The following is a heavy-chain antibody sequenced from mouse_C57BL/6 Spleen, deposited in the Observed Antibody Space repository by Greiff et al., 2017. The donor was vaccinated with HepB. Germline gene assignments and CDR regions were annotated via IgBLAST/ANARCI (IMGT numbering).Heavy chain of an antibody. CDR2: IDPENGDT. D-gene: IGHD1-1*01. CDR1: GFNIKDDY. CDR3: TQSTYYYGSSYGY. V-gene: IGHV14-4*01. J-gene: IGHJ2*01. Sequence: VQLKESGAELVRPGASVKLSCTASGFNIKDDYMHWVKQRPEQGLEWIGWIDPENGDTEYASKFQGKATITADTSSNTAYLQLSSLTSEDTAVYYCTQSTYYYGSSYGYWGQGTTLTVSS.